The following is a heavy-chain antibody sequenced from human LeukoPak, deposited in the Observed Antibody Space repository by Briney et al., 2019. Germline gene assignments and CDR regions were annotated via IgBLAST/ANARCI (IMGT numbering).Heavy chain of an antibody. D-gene: IGHD6-19*01. CDR2: ISSGSSYI. CDR3: ATGVRGYNSALDY. V-gene: IGHV3-21*01. CDR1: GFTFSSHY. J-gene: IGHJ4*02. Sequence: GGPLRLSCAASGFTFSSHYMNWVRQAPGKGLEWVSSISSGSSYIYYADSLKGRFTISRDNAKNSLYLQMNSLRAEDTAVYYCATGVRGYNSALDYWGQGTLVTVSP.